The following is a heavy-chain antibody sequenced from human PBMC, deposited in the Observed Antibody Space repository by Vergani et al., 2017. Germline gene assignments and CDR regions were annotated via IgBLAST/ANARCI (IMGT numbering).Heavy chain of an antibody. CDR1: GFTFSSYS. Sequence: EVQLVESGGGLVKPGGSLRLSCAASGFTFSSYSMNWVRQAPGKGLEWVSSISSSSSYIYYADSVKGRFTISRDNAKNSLYLQMNSLRAEDTAVYYCARARIVVVPAATRYYYYMDVWGKGTTVTVSS. V-gene: IGHV3-21*01. CDR2: ISSSSSYI. J-gene: IGHJ6*03. CDR3: ARARIVVVPAATRYYYYMDV. D-gene: IGHD2-2*01.